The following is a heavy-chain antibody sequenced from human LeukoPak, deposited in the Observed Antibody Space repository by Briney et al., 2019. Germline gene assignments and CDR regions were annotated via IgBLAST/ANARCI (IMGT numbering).Heavy chain of an antibody. V-gene: IGHV3-30*02. CDR2: IRYDGSNK. J-gene: IGHJ3*02. Sequence: GGSLRLSCAASGFTYSSYGMHWVRQAPGKGLEWVAFIRYDGSNKYYADSVKGRFTISRDNSKNTLYLQMNSLGVEDTAVYYCARGLFLSGYLDAFDIWGQGTMVTVSS. D-gene: IGHD3-22*01. CDR3: ARGLFLSGYLDAFDI. CDR1: GFTYSSYG.